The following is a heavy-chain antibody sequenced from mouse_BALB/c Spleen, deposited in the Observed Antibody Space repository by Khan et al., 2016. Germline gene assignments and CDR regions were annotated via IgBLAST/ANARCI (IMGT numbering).Heavy chain of an antibody. V-gene: IGHV5-17*02. CDR3: ARFGNVVYFDV. CDR1: GFTFSYFG. Sequence: EVELVESGGGLVQPGGSRKLSCAASGFTFSYFGMHWVRQAPEKGLEWVAFISYDNSTVYYADPVKGRFTFSRDNPKNTLFLQMSILRSADTAIYYCARFGNVVYFDVWGAGTTVTVSS. CDR2: ISYDNSTV. D-gene: IGHD2-1*01. J-gene: IGHJ1*01.